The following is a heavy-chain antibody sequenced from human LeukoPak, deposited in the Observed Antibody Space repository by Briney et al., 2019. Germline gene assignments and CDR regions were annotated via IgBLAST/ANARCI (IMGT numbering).Heavy chain of an antibody. V-gene: IGHV3-23*01. CDR2: ISGSGGST. J-gene: IGHJ4*02. CDR3: AKDPRLPDYFDY. Sequence: PGGSLRLSCAASGFTFSSYAMSWVRQAPGKGLEWVSAISGSGGSTYYADSVKGRSTISRDNSKNALYLQMNSLRAEDTAVYYCAKDPRLPDYFDYWGQGTPVTVSS. CDR1: GFTFSSYA.